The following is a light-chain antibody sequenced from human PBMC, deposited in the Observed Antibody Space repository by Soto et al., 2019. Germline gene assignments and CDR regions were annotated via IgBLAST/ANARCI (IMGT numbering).Light chain of an antibody. CDR1: QSVSSN. J-gene: IGKJ4*01. Sequence: EIVMTQSPATLSVSPGERATLSCRASQSVSSNLAWYQQKPGQTPKLLIYVASTRATGIPARFSGSESGTEFTITISSLQSEDFAVYYCQQYNVWPLTFGGGTKVEFK. V-gene: IGKV3-15*01. CDR2: VAS. CDR3: QQYNVWPLT.